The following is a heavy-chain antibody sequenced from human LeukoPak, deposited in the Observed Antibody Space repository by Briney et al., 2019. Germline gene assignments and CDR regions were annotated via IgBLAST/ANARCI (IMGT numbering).Heavy chain of an antibody. V-gene: IGHV4-38-2*02. Sequence: SETLSLTCTVSGYSISSGYYWGWIRQPPGKGLEWIGSIYYSGSTYYNPSLKSRVTISVDTSKNQFSLKLSSVTAADTAVYYCARDRGMIGGYYYYMDVWGKGTTVTISS. CDR2: IYYSGST. CDR3: ARDRGMIGGYYYYMDV. J-gene: IGHJ6*03. D-gene: IGHD3-22*01. CDR1: GYSISSGYY.